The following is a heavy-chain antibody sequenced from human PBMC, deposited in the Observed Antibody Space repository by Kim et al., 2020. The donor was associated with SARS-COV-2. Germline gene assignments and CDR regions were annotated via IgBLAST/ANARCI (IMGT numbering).Heavy chain of an antibody. D-gene: IGHD1-26*01. CDR3: AREIVYYYMDV. J-gene: IGHJ6*03. V-gene: IGHV4-4*07. CDR2: T. Sequence: TNYHPSLKRRGTMSVDTSKNQFALKLSSVTAADTAVYYCAREIVYYYMDVWGKGTTVTVSS.